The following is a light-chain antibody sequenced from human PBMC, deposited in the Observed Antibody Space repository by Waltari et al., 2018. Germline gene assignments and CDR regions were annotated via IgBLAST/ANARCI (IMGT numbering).Light chain of an antibody. CDR1: QSVSNY. CDR3: QQRSNWPLT. Sequence: SRRASQSVSNYLAWYQQKPGQAPRLLIYGASNSATGIPARFSGSGSGTDFTLTISSLEPEDFAVYYCQQRSNWPLTFGGGTKVEIK. V-gene: IGKV3-11*01. J-gene: IGKJ4*01. CDR2: GAS.